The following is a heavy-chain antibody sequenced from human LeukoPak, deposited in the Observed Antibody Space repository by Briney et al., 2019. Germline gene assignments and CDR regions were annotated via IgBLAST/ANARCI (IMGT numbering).Heavy chain of an antibody. V-gene: IGHV3-30-3*01. D-gene: IGHD1-26*01. CDR2: ISYDGSNK. CDR3: ARDPSGSYDGYFDY. J-gene: IGHJ4*02. Sequence: PGGSLRLSCAASGFTFSSYAMHWVRQAPGKGLEWVAVISYDGSNKYYADSVKGRFTISRDNSKNTLYLQMNSLRAEDTAVYYCARDPSGSYDGYFDYWGQGTLVTVSS. CDR1: GFTFSSYA.